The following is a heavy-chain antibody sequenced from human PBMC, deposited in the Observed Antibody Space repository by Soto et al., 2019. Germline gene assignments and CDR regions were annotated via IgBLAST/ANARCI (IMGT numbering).Heavy chain of an antibody. Sequence: QVQLVESGGGVVQPGRSLRLSCAASGFTFSSYAMHWVRQAPGKGLEWVAVISYDGSNKYYADSVKGRFTISRDNSKNTLYLQMNSLRAEDTAVYYCARGPNHLLLPDYWGQGTLVTVCS. CDR3: ARGPNHLLLPDY. D-gene: IGHD3-22*01. J-gene: IGHJ4*02. CDR1: GFTFSSYA. V-gene: IGHV3-30-3*01. CDR2: ISYDGSNK.